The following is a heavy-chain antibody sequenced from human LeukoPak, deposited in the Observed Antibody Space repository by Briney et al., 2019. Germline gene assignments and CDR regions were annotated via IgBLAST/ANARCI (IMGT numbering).Heavy chain of an antibody. CDR1: GGSISSGDYY. D-gene: IGHD5-12*01. CDR3: ASLVATIGNFDY. V-gene: IGHV4-30-4*01. Sequence: SETLSLTCTVSGGSISSGDYYWSWIRQPPGKGREWIGYIYYSGSTYYNPALKSRVTISVDTSKNQFSLKLSSVTAADTAVYYCASLVATIGNFDYWGQGTLVTVSS. J-gene: IGHJ4*02. CDR2: IYYSGST.